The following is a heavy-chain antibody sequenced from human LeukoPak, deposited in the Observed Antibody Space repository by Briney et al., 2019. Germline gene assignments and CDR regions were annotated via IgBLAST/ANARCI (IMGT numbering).Heavy chain of an antibody. CDR1: GGSFSGYY. D-gene: IGHD3-22*01. Sequence: SETLSLTCAVYGGSFSGYYWSWIRQPPGKGLEWIGEINHSVSTNYNPSLKSRVTISVDTSKNQFSLKLSSVTAADTAVYYCASYADLTYYYDSSGYASFDYWGQGTLVTVSS. CDR2: INHSVST. CDR3: ASYADLTYYYDSSGYASFDY. V-gene: IGHV4-34*01. J-gene: IGHJ4*02.